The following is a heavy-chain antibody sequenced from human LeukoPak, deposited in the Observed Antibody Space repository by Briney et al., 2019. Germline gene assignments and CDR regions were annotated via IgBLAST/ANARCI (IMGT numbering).Heavy chain of an antibody. V-gene: IGHV1-18*04. D-gene: IGHD3-3*01. Sequence: AASVKVSCKASGYTFTSYGINWVRQAPGQGLEWMGCISAYNGNTNYAQKLQGRVTMTTDTSTSTAYMELRSLRSDDTAVYYCTRGRITIFGVVTPPFDSWGQGTLVTVSS. J-gene: IGHJ4*02. CDR1: GYTFTSYG. CDR3: TRGRITIFGVVTPPFDS. CDR2: ISAYNGNT.